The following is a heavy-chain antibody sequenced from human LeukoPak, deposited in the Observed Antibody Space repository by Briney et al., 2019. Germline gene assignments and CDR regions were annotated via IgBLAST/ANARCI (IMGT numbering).Heavy chain of an antibody. D-gene: IGHD1-26*01. CDR1: GYTFTSYD. CDR3: ATRRRELLEYFDY. CDR2: MNPNSGNT. V-gene: IGHV1-8*01. J-gene: IGHJ4*02. Sequence: ASVKVSCKASGYTFTSYDINWVRQATGQGLEWMGWMNPNSGNTGYAQKFQGRVTMTRNTSISTAYMELSSLRSEDTAVYYCATRRRELLEYFDYWGQGTLVTVSS.